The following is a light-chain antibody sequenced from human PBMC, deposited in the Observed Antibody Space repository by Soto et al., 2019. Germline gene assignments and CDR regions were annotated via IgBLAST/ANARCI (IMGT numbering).Light chain of an antibody. Sequence: EIVLTQSPGTLSLSPGERATLSCRASQSVSSNYLAWYQQIPDQAPRLLIYDASSRATGIPDRFSGSGSGTDFTLTISRLEPEDFAVYYCQQYGSSLLTFGGGTKVDIK. CDR3: QQYGSSLLT. V-gene: IGKV3-20*01. J-gene: IGKJ4*01. CDR2: DAS. CDR1: QSVSSNY.